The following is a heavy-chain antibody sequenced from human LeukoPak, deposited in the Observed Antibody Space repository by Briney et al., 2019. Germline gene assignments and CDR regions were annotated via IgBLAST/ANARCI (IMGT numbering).Heavy chain of an antibody. V-gene: IGHV3-74*01. J-gene: IGHJ6*02. CDR2: INTDGSST. Sequence: PGGSLRLSCAASGFTFSSYWMHWVRQAPGKGLVWVSRINTDGSSTSYADSVKGRFTISRDNAKNTLYLQMNSLRAEDTAVYYCARVLGYYYGMDAWGQGTTVTVSS. CDR3: ARVLGYYYGMDA. CDR1: GFTFSSYW. D-gene: IGHD7-27*01.